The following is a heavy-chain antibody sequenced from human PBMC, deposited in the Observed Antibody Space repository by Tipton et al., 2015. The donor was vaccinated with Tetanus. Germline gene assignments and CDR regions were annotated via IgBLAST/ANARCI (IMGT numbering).Heavy chain of an antibody. CDR1: GGSVSSGSYY. CDR2: IYYSGST. Sequence: TLSLTCTVSGGSVSSGSYYWSWIRQPPGKGLEWIGYIYYSGSTNYNPSLKSRVTISVDTSKNQFSLKLSSVTAADTAVYYCARERKVGAIGYWGQGTLVTVSS. J-gene: IGHJ4*02. D-gene: IGHD1-26*01. CDR3: ARERKVGAIGY. V-gene: IGHV4-61*01.